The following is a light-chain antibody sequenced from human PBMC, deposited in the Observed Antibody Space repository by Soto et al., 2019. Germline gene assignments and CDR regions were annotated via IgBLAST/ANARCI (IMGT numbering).Light chain of an antibody. Sequence: EIVLTQSPATLSLSPGEGATLSCRASQSVSYYLAWYQQKSGQAPRLLISDASSRATGIPARFSGSGSGTDFTLTISSLEPEDFALYYCQQLSHWPFTFGPGTKVD. V-gene: IGKV3-11*01. J-gene: IGKJ3*01. CDR2: DAS. CDR1: QSVSYY. CDR3: QQLSHWPFT.